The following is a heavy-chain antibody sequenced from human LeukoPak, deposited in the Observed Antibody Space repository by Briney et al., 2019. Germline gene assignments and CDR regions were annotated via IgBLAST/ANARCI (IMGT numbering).Heavy chain of an antibody. V-gene: IGHV4-30-2*01. CDR1: GGSISSGGYS. CDR3: ARVGSSGWLQFWALDI. J-gene: IGHJ3*02. D-gene: IGHD5-24*01. CDR2: IYHSGST. Sequence: SQTLSLTCAVSGGSISSGGYSWSWIRQPPGKGLEWIGYIYHSGSTYYNPSLKSRVTISVDRSKNQFSLKLSSVTAADTAVYYCARVGSSGWLQFWALDIWGQGTMVTVSS.